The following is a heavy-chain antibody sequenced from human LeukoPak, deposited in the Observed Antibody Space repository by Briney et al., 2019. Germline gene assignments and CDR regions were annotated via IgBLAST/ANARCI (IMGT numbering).Heavy chain of an antibody. D-gene: IGHD1-26*01. CDR1: GYTFSGHG. V-gene: IGHV1-18*01. CDR3: ARDQRNSGSYRFEY. J-gene: IGHJ4*02. CDR2: ITGNNGNT. Sequence: ASVKVSCKTSGYTFSGHGISWVRQAPGQGLEWMGWITGNNGNTNYAPSLQGRITMTTDTSTNTAYMELTSLKSDDTAVYYCARDQRNSGSYRFEYWGQGTLVTVSS.